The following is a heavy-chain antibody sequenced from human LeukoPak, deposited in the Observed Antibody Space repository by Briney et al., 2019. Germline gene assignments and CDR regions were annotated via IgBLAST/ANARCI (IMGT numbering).Heavy chain of an antibody. D-gene: IGHD4-11*01. CDR1: GFTFSSYW. Sequence: GGSLRLSCAASGFTFSSYWMSWVRQAPGAGLEWVANIKQDGSDKYYVDSVRGRFIISRDNAKNSLYLQINSLRAEDTAVYYCARESNYAGGIFDYWGQGTLVTVSS. V-gene: IGHV3-7*01. J-gene: IGHJ4*02. CDR3: ARESNYAGGIFDY. CDR2: IKQDGSDK.